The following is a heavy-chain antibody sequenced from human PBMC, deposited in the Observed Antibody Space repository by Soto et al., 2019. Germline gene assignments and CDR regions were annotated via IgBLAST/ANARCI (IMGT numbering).Heavy chain of an antibody. J-gene: IGHJ2*01. V-gene: IGHV1-69*12. CDR1: GGTFSNYP. CDR2: IIPIFGTV. CDR3: ARGNHRWLQLWYFDL. Sequence: QVQLVQSGAEVKKPGSSVKVSCKASGGTFSNYPISWVRQAPGQGLEWMGGIIPIFGTVNYAQKIKGRVTFTADESTSTAYMELSSLRSEDTAVYYCARGNHRWLQLWYFDLWGRGTLVTVSS. D-gene: IGHD5-12*01.